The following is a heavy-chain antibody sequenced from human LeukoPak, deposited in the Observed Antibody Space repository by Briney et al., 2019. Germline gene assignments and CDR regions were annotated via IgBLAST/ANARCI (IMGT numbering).Heavy chain of an antibody. V-gene: IGHV3-23*01. CDR2: ISSSGAST. CDR3: PDNPNRSGWYHDY. J-gene: IGHJ4*02. D-gene: IGHD6-19*01. CDR1: EWTFSSNY. Sequence: PGGSLRLSCVVYEWTFSSNYMTWVRQGPERGLEWVSAISSSGASTYYADSVKGRFTLSRDNPKNTLYLQMNSLTAEATADYNLPDNPNRSGWYHDYWGQGTLVTVSS.